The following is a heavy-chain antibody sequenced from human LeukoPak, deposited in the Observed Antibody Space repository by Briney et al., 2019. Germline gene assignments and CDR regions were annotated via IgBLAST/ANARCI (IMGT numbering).Heavy chain of an antibody. V-gene: IGHV3-23*01. J-gene: IGHJ4*02. CDR3: AKDLVSGDWYWRGFDS. D-gene: IGHD6-19*01. Sequence: GGSLRLSCAASGFTFNSYVMSWVRQAPGKGLEWVSAIGGSGARTYYADSVRGRFTISRDNSKNTVYLQLNSLGGEDTAVYYCAKDLVSGDWYWRGFDSWGQGTLVTVSS. CDR2: IGGSGART. CDR1: GFTFNSYV.